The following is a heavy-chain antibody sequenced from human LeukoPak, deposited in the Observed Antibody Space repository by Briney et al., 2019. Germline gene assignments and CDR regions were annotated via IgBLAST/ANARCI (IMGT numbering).Heavy chain of an antibody. J-gene: IGHJ6*02. V-gene: IGHV1-2*02. D-gene: IGHD3-22*01. CDR3: ARDIGPSMIVVVITWEGGMDV. Sequence: AASVKVSCTASGYTFTGYYMHWVRQAPGQGLEWMGWINPNSGGTNYAQKFQGRVTMTRDTSISTAYMELSRLRSDDTAVYYCARDIGPSMIVVVITWEGGMDVWGQGTTVTVSS. CDR2: INPNSGGT. CDR1: GYTFTGYY.